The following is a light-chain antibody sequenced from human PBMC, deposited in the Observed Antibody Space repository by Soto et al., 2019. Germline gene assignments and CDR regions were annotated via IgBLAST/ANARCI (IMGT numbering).Light chain of an antibody. V-gene: IGLV2-14*03. CDR3: NSYTSSSTYV. J-gene: IGLJ1*01. CDR1: SSDVCGFNY. Sequence: QSALNQPASVSGSPGQSNTISCTGTSSDVCGFNYVSWYQQHPGKAPKLMIYDVTNRPSGVSYRISGSKSGNTASLTISGLQAEDEADYYCNSYTSSSTYVFGTGTKLTVL. CDR2: DVT.